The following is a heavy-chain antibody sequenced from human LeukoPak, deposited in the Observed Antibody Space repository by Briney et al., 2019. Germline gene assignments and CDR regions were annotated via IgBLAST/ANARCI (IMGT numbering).Heavy chain of an antibody. J-gene: IGHJ4*02. V-gene: IGHV3-66*01. CDR1: GFTVSSNY. CDR2: IYSGGST. D-gene: IGHD6-13*01. Sequence: HPGGSLRLSCAASGFTVSSNYMSWVRQAPGKGLEWVSVIYSGGSTYYADSVKGRFTISRDNSKNTLYLQMNSLRAEDTAVYYCARGRSSSWRPNLDYWGQGTLVTVSS. CDR3: ARGRSSSWRPNLDY.